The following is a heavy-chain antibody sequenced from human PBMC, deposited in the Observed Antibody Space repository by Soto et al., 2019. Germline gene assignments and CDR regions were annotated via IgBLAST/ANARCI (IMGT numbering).Heavy chain of an antibody. Sequence: SETLSLTCTVSGGSISSYYWSWIRQPPGKGLEWIGYIYYSGSTNYNPSLKSRVTISVDTSKNQFSLNLSSVTAADTAVYYCARHGDGGYGLLPGDWFVCWGKGTLVTVSS. D-gene: IGHD5-12*01. CDR2: IYYSGST. J-gene: IGHJ5*01. CDR3: ARHGDGGYGLLPGDWFVC. V-gene: IGHV4-59*08. CDR1: GGSISSYY.